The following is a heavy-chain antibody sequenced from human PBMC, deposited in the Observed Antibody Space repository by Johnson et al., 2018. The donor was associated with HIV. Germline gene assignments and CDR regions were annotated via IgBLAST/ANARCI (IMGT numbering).Heavy chain of an antibody. CDR2: ISYDGSNK. D-gene: IGHD3-16*01. CDR1: GFTFSNAW. V-gene: IGHV3-30*18. J-gene: IGHJ3*02. Sequence: QVQLVESGGGLVKPGGSLRLSCAASGFTFSNAWMSWVRQAPGKGLEWVALISYDGSNKYYADSVKGRFNISRDNSKNALYLQMSSLRPEDTAVYYCAKPPSMGADAFDIWGQGAMVTVSS. CDR3: AKPPSMGADAFDI.